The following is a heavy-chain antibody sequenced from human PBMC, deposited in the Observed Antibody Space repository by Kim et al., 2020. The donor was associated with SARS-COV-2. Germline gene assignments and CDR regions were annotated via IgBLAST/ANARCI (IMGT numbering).Heavy chain of an antibody. Sequence: SPNYTPSLKSRVTMSVDTSKNQFSLRLSSVTAADTAVYYCAKFGFFSLDYWGQGTLVTVSS. V-gene: IGHV4-59*10. D-gene: IGHD5-12*01. J-gene: IGHJ4*02. CDR2: SP. CDR3: AKFGFFSLDY.